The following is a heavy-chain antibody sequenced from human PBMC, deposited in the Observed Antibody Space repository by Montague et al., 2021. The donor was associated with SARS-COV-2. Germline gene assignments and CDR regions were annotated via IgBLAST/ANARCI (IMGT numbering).Heavy chain of an antibody. CDR3: TRDYRSIVGDGLDI. CDR1: GFTFSNYG. J-gene: IGHJ3*02. V-gene: IGHV3-48*03. CDR2: ISTSAYTT. Sequence: SLRLSCAASGFTFSNYGMNWVRQAPGKGPEWISYISTSAYTTSYAGSVKGRFTISRDNGKNSLYLQMSSLRVEDTAVYYCTRDYRSIVGDGLDIWGQGTKVTVSS. D-gene: IGHD3-16*02.